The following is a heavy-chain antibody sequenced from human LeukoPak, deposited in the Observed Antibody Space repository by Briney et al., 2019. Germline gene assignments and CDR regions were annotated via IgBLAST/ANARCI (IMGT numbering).Heavy chain of an antibody. CDR1: GGSFSGYY. CDR2: INHSGST. CDR3: AREERWLQLNFDY. V-gene: IGHV4-34*01. D-gene: IGHD5-24*01. J-gene: IGHJ4*02. Sequence: PSETLSLTCAVYGGSFSGYYWSWIRQPPGKGLEWIGEINHSGSTNYNPSLKSRVTISVDTSKNQFSLKLSSVTAADTAVYYCAREERWLQLNFDYWGQGTLVTVSS.